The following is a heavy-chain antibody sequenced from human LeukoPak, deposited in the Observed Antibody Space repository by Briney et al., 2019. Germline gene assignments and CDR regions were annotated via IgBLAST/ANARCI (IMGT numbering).Heavy chain of an antibody. CDR2: ISGSGGST. Sequence: GGSLRLSCAASGFTISSYAMSWVRQAPGKGLEWVSAISGSGGSTYYADSVKGRFTISRDNSKNTLYLQMNSLRAEDTAVYYCAKDRGGGGVPTNWFDPWGQGTLVTVSS. CDR3: AKDRGGGGVPTNWFDP. V-gene: IGHV3-23*01. J-gene: IGHJ5*02. CDR1: GFTISSYA. D-gene: IGHD2-21*01.